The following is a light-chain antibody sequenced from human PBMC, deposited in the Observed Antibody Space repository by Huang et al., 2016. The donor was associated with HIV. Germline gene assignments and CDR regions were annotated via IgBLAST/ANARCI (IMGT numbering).Light chain of an antibody. CDR1: PSLLHCDGKTY. Sequence: DIVMTQTPLSLSVTPGQPASISCKSSPSLLHCDGKTYLYWYLQKPGQSPQLLIYEVSSRVSGVPDRFSGSGSGTDFTLKISRVEAEDVGVYYCMQGIHSWTFGQGTKVEIK. CDR3: MQGIHSWT. V-gene: IGKV2-29*02. CDR2: EVS. J-gene: IGKJ1*01.